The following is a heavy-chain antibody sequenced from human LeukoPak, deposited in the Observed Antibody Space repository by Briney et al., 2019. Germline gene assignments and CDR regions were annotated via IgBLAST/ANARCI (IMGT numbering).Heavy chain of an antibody. V-gene: IGHV3-7*01. CDR3: ARGGTSSYYYYFYMDV. J-gene: IGHJ6*03. Sequence: GGSLRLSCAASGYTFSRYWMRWVREARGKGREWGAHIKKDGREKYYVDSMNGRFTISRDNVKNSLSLQMNSLRAEDTAVYYCARGGTSSYYYYFYMDVWGRGTMVTVSS. CDR2: IKKDGREK. D-gene: IGHD2-2*01. CDR1: GYTFSRYW.